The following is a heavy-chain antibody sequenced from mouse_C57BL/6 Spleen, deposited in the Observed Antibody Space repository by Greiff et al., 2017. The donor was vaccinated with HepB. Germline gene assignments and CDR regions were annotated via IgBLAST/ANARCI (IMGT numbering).Heavy chain of an antibody. CDR2: IDPANGNT. CDR3: ANDGSSYVGD. V-gene: IGHV14-3*01. CDR1: GFHIKNTY. Sequence: VQLKQSVAELVRPGASVKLSCTASGFHIKNTYMHWVKQRPEPGLEWIGRIDPANGNTKYAPKFQGKATITADPSANTAYLQLSSLTSEDTAIYYCANDGSSYVGDWGQGTTLTVSS. D-gene: IGHD1-1*01. J-gene: IGHJ2*01.